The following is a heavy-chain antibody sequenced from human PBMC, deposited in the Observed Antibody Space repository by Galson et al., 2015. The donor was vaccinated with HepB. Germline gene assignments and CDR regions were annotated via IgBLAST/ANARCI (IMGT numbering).Heavy chain of an antibody. J-gene: IGHJ4*02. V-gene: IGHV2-5*02. CDR2: IYWDDDK. D-gene: IGHD6-6*01. CDR1: GFSLSTSGVG. CDR3: AHTIQQLVSSYYFDY. Sequence: PALVKPTQTLTLTCTFSGFSLSTSGVGVGWIRQPPGKALEWLALIYWDDDKRYSPSLKSRLTITKDTSKNQVVLTMTNMDPVDTATYYCAHTIQQLVSSYYFDYWGQGPLVPVSS.